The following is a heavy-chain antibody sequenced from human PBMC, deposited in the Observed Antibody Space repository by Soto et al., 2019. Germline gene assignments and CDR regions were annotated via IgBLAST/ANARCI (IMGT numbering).Heavy chain of an antibody. V-gene: IGHV3-48*03. CDR3: ARDSITIFGVVILSYYYYYGMDV. CDR1: GFTFSSYE. Sequence: GGSLRLSCAASGFTFSSYEMNWVRQAPGKGLEWVSYISSSGSTIYYADSVKGRFTISRDNAKNSLYLQMNSLRAEDTAVYYCARDSITIFGVVILSYYYYYGMDVWGQGTTVTVSS. CDR2: ISSSGSTI. D-gene: IGHD3-3*01. J-gene: IGHJ6*02.